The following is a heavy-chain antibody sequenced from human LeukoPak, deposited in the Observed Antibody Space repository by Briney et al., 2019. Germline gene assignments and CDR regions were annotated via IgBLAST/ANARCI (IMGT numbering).Heavy chain of an antibody. CDR3: ARDEGLWFGEFYFDY. D-gene: IGHD3-10*01. J-gene: IGHJ4*02. Sequence: SETLSLTCTVSGGSISSSSYYWGWIRQPPGKGLEWIGSIYYSGYTYYNPSLESRVTITVDTSKNQFSLKLSSVTAADTAVYYCARDEGLWFGEFYFDYWGQGTLVTVSS. CDR2: IYYSGYT. CDR1: GGSISSSSYY. V-gene: IGHV4-39*07.